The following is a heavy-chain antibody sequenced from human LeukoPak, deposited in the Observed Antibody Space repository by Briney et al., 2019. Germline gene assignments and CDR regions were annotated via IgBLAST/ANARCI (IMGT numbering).Heavy chain of an antibody. CDR1: GFTFSTYA. D-gene: IGHD4-17*01. Sequence: GSLRLSCAASGFTFSTYAMSWVRQAPGKGLEWVSGLSGSGSSAYYADSVKGRFTISRDNSKNTLYLQMNSLRAEDTAVYYCAKAPYGDEPSFDYWGQGTLVTVSS. CDR2: LSGSGSSA. V-gene: IGHV3-23*01. CDR3: AKAPYGDEPSFDY. J-gene: IGHJ4*02.